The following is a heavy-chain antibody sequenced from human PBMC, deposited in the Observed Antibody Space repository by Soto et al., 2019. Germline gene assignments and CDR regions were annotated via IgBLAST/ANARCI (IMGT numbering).Heavy chain of an antibody. CDR3: VSQRTTVINQAYFDY. V-gene: IGHV4-34*01. J-gene: IGHJ4*02. D-gene: IGHD4-4*01. CDR1: GGSFSGYY. Sequence: SETLSLTCAVYGGSFSGYYWSWIRQPPGKGLEWIGEINHSGSTNYNPSLKSRVTISVDTSKNQFSLKLSSVTAADTAVYFCVSQRTTVINQAYFDYWGPGALVT. CDR2: INHSGST.